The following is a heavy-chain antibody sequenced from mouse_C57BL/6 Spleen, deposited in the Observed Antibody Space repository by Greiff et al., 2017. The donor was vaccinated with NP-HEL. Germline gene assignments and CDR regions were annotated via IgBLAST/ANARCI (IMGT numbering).Heavy chain of an antibody. CDR3: ARYEGNYGDYYAMDY. Sequence: EVKLVESGGGLVQPGGSLSLSCAASGFTFTDYYMSWVRQPPGKALEWLGFIRNKANGYTTEYSASVKGRFTISRDNSQSILYLQMNALRAEDSATYDWARYEGNYGDYYAMDYWGQGTSVTVSS. J-gene: IGHJ4*01. CDR1: GFTFTDYY. CDR2: IRNKANGYTT. V-gene: IGHV7-3*01. D-gene: IGHD2-1*01.